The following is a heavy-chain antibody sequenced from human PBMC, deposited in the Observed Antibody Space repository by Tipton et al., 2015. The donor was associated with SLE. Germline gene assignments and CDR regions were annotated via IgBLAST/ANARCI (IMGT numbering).Heavy chain of an antibody. Sequence: LRLSCAVYGGSFSGYYWSWIRQPPGKGLEWIGEINHSGSTNYNPSLKSRVTISVDTSKNQFSLKLSSVTAADTAVYYCARLPGEDASDIWGQGTMVTVSS. CDR1: GGSFSGYY. CDR3: ARLPGEDASDI. J-gene: IGHJ3*02. CDR2: INHSGST. V-gene: IGHV4-34*01.